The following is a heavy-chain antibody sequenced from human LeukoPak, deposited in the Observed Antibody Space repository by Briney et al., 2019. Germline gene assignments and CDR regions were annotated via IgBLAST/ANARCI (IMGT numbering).Heavy chain of an antibody. J-gene: IGHJ6*02. V-gene: IGHV5-51*01. CDR3: AIASQPSMVRGVRYYYYGMDV. D-gene: IGHD3-10*01. CDR2: IYPGDSDT. CDR1: GYSFTSYW. Sequence: GESLKISCKGSGYSFTSYWIGWVRQMPGKGLEWVGIIYPGDSDTRYSPSFQGQVTISADKSISTAYLQWSSLKASDTAMYYCAIASQPSMVRGVRYYYYGMDVWGQGTTVTVSS.